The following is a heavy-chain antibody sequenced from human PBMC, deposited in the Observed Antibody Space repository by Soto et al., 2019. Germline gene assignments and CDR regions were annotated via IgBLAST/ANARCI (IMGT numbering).Heavy chain of an antibody. D-gene: IGHD3-3*01. Sequence: ASVKVSCKASGYTFITYEISRVRQAPGQGLEWMGWISAHSGDTNYAQKIQGRVTMTTDTSMTTAYLELRSLTSDDTAVYYYARAGSTRFLEWLPFDYWGQGTPVTVSS. CDR3: ARAGSTRFLEWLPFDY. J-gene: IGHJ4*02. V-gene: IGHV1-18*01. CDR2: ISAHSGDT. CDR1: GYTFITYE.